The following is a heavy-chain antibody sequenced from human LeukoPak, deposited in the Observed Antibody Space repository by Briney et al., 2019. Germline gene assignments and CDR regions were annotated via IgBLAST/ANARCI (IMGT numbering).Heavy chain of an antibody. CDR3: ARAAYCSSTSCYDAFYYYMDV. CDR2: IYYSGGT. Sequence: PSETLSLTCTVSGGSISSYYWSWIRQPPGKGLEWIGYIYYSGGTNYNPSLKSRVTISVDTSKNQFSLKLSSVTAADTAVYYCARAAYCSSTSCYDAFYYYMDVWGKGTTATVSS. D-gene: IGHD2-2*01. V-gene: IGHV4-59*01. CDR1: GGSISSYY. J-gene: IGHJ6*03.